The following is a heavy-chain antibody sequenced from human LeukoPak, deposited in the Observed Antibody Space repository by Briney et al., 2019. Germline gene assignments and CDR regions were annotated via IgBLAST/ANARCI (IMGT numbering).Heavy chain of an antibody. D-gene: IGHD2-15*01. CDR3: ARLGACSGNTCCSGDY. V-gene: IGHV5-51*01. CDR2: IYPGDSDT. Sequence: GESLKISCKGAGYSFNNFWIGWVRQTPGKGLEWMGIIYPGDSDTRYRPSFQGQVTISADKSISTAYLQWSSLKASDTAMYYCARLGACSGNTCCSGDYWGQGTLVTVSS. CDR1: GYSFNNFW. J-gene: IGHJ4*02.